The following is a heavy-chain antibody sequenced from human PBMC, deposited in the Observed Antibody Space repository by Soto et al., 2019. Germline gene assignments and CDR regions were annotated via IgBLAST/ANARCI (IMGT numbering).Heavy chain of an antibody. CDR1: GYTFTSYG. CDR2: ISAYNGNT. V-gene: IGHV1-18*01. CDR3: ARDDSGYCYGLFDY. Sequence: QVQLVQSGAEVKKPGASVKVSCKASGYTFTSYGISWVRQAPGQGLEWMGWISAYNGNTNYAQKLQGRVTMTTDTTTSTVYMELSILRSDGTGMYYCARDDSGYCYGLFDYWGQGTMVTVSS. D-gene: IGHD5-18*01. J-gene: IGHJ4*02.